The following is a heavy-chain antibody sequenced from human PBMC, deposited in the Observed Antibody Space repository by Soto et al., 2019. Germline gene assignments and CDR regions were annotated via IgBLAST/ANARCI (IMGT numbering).Heavy chain of an antibody. V-gene: IGHV1-18*01. Sequence: QVQLVQSGAEVKKPGASVKVSCKASGYTFTSYGISWVRQAPGQGLEWMGWISAYNGNTNYAQKLQGRVTMTTDKSTSTAYMELTSLRSDDTAVYYCARGPPSYYDSSGYYKYFDYWGQGTLVTVSS. CDR2: ISAYNGNT. D-gene: IGHD3-22*01. J-gene: IGHJ4*02. CDR1: GYTFTSYG. CDR3: ARGPPSYYDSSGYYKYFDY.